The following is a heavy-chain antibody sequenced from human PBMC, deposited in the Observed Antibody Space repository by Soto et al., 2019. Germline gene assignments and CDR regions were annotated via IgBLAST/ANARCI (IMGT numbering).Heavy chain of an antibody. V-gene: IGHV1-69*13. D-gene: IGHD6-13*01. Sequence: SVKVSCKASGGVFSDFSFSWVRQAPGQGLEWMGGIMPIFGGPDYAQRFRGRVTITADEVTRTAFMELRGLTSEDTATYYCASSSTMPGIGNYYYGMDVWG. J-gene: IGHJ6*02. CDR2: IMPIFGGP. CDR1: GGVFSDFS. CDR3: ASSSTMPGIGNYYYGMDV.